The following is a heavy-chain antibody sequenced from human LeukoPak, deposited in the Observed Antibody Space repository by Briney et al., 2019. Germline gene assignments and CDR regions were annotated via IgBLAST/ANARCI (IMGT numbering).Heavy chain of an antibody. CDR3: TVLQIKTNWYIDY. CDR2: IKSKTDGGST. Sequence: GGSLRLSCGASGLTVSSYGMSWVRQAPGKGLEWVGRIKSKTDGGSTGYAAPVRGRFTISRDDSKNTLSLQLNSLRTEDTAVYYCTVLQIKTNWYIDYWGQGSLVTVSS. V-gene: IGHV3-15*01. D-gene: IGHD1-1*01. J-gene: IGHJ4*02. CDR1: GLTVSSYG.